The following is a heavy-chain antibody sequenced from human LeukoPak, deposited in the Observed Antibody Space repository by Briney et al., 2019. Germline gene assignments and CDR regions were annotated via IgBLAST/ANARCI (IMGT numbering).Heavy chain of an antibody. CDR2: IWYDGSNK. V-gene: IGHV3-33*06. Sequence: PGGSLRLSCAASGFTFSSYVMHWVRQAPGKGLEWVAVIWYDGSNKYYADSVKGRFTISRDNSKNTLYLQMNSLRAEDTAVYYCAKDPSFGDSGEYFQHWAQGTLVTVSS. J-gene: IGHJ1*01. CDR3: AKDPSFGDSGEYFQH. CDR1: GFTFSSYV. D-gene: IGHD2-21*02.